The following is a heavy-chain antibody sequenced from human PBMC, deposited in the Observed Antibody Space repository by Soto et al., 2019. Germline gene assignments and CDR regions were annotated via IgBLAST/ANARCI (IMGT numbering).Heavy chain of an antibody. Sequence: ASVKVSCKASGYTFTSYGISWVRQAPGQGLEWMGWISAYNGNTNYAQKLQGRVTMTTDTSTSTAYKELRSLRSDDTAVYYCARDEQWLVRAFDIWGQGTMVTVSS. V-gene: IGHV1-18*01. CDR3: ARDEQWLVRAFDI. CDR1: GYTFTSYG. D-gene: IGHD6-19*01. J-gene: IGHJ3*02. CDR2: ISAYNGNT.